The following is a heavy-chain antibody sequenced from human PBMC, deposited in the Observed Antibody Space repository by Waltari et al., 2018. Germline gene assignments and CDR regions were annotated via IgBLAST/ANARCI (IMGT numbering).Heavy chain of an antibody. D-gene: IGHD6-25*01. CDR2: SFTGRNT. V-gene: IGHV3-53*01. Sequence: EVQLVESGGGLIQSGGCLRLSCAASGLTVGNGCMTWVRQAPGKGLECVSISFTGRNTRYIDSVKGRFTIARDNSKNTLLRQMDNLRAEDTAVYYAAAARVIGGFDVWGPGTMVTVSS. J-gene: IGHJ3*01. CDR3: AAARVIGGFDV. CDR1: GLTVGNGC.